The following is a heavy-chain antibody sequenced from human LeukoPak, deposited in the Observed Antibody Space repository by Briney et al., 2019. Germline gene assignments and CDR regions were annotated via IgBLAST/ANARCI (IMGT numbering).Heavy chain of an antibody. CDR1: GGSISGYY. D-gene: IGHD3-22*01. V-gene: IGHV4-59*01. J-gene: IGHJ5*02. CDR3: ARDASSGYYHNWFDP. Sequence: PSETLSLTCTVSGGSISGYYWSWIRQPPGKGLEWIGYIYYSGSTNYNHSLRSRVTISVDTSKNQFSLKLSSVTADDTAVYYCARDASSGYYHNWFDPWGQGTLVTVSS. CDR2: IYYSGST.